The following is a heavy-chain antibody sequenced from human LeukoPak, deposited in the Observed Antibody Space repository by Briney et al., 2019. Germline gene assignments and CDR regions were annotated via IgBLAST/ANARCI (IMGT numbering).Heavy chain of an antibody. CDR3: ARVGITMVRGPSP. D-gene: IGHD3-10*01. V-gene: IGHV4-61*02. J-gene: IGHJ4*02. Sequence: PSQTLSLTCTVSGGSISSGSYYWSWIRQPAGKGLEWIGRIYTSGSTNYNPSLKSRVTISVDTSKNQFSLKLSSVTAADTAVYYCARVGITMVRGPSPWGQGTLVTVSS. CDR1: GGSISSGSYY. CDR2: IYTSGST.